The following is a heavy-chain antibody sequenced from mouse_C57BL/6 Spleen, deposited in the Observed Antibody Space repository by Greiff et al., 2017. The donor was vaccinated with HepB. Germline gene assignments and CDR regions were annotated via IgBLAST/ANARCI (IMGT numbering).Heavy chain of an antibody. CDR3: ARGPFTGISYAMDY. V-gene: IGHV1-66*01. CDR2: IYPGSGNT. D-gene: IGHD4-1*01. J-gene: IGHJ4*01. CDR1: GYSFTSYY. Sequence: QVQLQQSGPELVKPGASVKISCKASGYSFTSYYIHWVKQRPGQGLEWIGWIYPGSGNTKYNEKFKGKATLTADTSSSTAYMQLSSLTSEDSAVYYCARGPFTGISYAMDYWGQGTSVTVSS.